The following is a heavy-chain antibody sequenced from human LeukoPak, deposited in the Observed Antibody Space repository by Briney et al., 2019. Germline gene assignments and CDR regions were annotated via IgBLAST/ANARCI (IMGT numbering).Heavy chain of an antibody. CDR1: GYTFTSYG. J-gene: IGHJ3*02. D-gene: IGHD6-13*01. CDR3: ARDRWRGSSWYAKAFDI. Sequence: ASVKVSCKASGYTFTSYGISWVRQAHGQGLEWMGWISAYNGNTNYAQKLQGRVTMTTDTSTSTAYMELRSLRSDDTAVYYCARDRWRGSSWYAKAFDIWGQGTMVTVSS. CDR2: ISAYNGNT. V-gene: IGHV1-18*01.